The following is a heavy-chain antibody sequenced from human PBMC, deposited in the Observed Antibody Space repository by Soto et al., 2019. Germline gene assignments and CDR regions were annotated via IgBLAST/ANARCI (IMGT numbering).Heavy chain of an antibody. Sequence: ASVKVSCKTSGYTFTTYDINWVRQATGHGLEWMGWINPNSGNIGYAQRFQGRVTMTRDTAIRTAYMEVSSLRSDDTAVYYCARGRASGSYYLLDYWGQGTLVTVSS. J-gene: IGHJ4*02. CDR2: INPNSGNI. CDR3: ARGRASGSYYLLDY. CDR1: GYTFTTYD. D-gene: IGHD3-10*01. V-gene: IGHV1-8*01.